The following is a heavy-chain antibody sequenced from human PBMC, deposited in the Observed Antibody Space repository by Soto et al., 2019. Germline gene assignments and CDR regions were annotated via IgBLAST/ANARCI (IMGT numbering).Heavy chain of an antibody. V-gene: IGHV4-39*01. CDR3: ARHGMGQLLVRNYYYYYMDV. J-gene: IGHJ6*03. D-gene: IGHD6-19*01. Sequence: SETLSLTCTVSGGSISSSSYYWGWIRQPPGKGLEWIGSIYYSGRTYYNPSLKSRVTITVDTSKNQFSLRLSSVTAADTAVYYCARHGMGQLLVRNYYYYYMDVWGKGTTVTVSS. CDR2: IYYSGRT. CDR1: GGSISSSSYY.